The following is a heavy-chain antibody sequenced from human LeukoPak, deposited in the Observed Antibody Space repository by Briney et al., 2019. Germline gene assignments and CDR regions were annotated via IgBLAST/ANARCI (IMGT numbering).Heavy chain of an antibody. Sequence: GGSLRLSCAASGFTFSRYDMHWVRQVAGKGLEWVSGIDPAGDTYYSGSVKGRFTISREDAKNSLYLQMNSLGAGDTAVYYCARKVWSYGVDVWGQGTTVTVSS. CDR3: ARKVWSYGVDV. CDR1: GFTFSRYD. D-gene: IGHD1-1*01. CDR2: IDPAGDT. V-gene: IGHV3-13*01. J-gene: IGHJ6*02.